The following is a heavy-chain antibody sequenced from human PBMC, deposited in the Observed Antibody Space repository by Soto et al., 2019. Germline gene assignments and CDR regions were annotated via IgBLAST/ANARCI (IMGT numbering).Heavy chain of an antibody. V-gene: IGHV3-48*02. CDR1: GFTFTAYS. CDR3: ARGLGRGRGPFAF. J-gene: IGHJ4*01. Sequence: GGVLRLFCETSGFTFTAYSMNWARQAPGRGLEWLSYISSSSNTIFYADSVKGRFTNSSDSASVSLSLQLTSLRDEASVLYSCARGLGRGRGPFAFWGRGTPVTVSS. CDR2: ISSSSNTI. D-gene: IGHD3-16*01.